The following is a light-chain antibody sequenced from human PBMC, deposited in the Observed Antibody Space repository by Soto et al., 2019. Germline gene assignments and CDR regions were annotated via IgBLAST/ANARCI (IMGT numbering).Light chain of an antibody. Sequence: EIVLTQSPGTLSLSPGERATLSCRASQSVSSSYLAWYQQKPGPAARLLIYGASSRATGTPDMFSGSGSGTDFTLTTSRLEPEDVAVYYCQQYGSSPPYTFGEGTKLEIK. CDR1: QSVSSSY. CDR3: QQYGSSPPYT. V-gene: IGKV3-20*01. CDR2: GAS. J-gene: IGKJ2*01.